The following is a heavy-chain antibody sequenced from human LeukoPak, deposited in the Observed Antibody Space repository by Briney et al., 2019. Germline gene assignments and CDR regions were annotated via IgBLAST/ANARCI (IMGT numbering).Heavy chain of an antibody. CDR2: ISYDGSNK. V-gene: IGHV3-30*18. Sequence: PGRSLRLSCAASGFTFSSYGMHWVRQAPGKGLEWVAVISYDGSNKYYADSVKGRFTISRDNSKNTLYLQMNSLRAEDTAVYYCAKDPRVSYSSGWYAAWGQGTLVTVSS. D-gene: IGHD6-19*01. CDR1: GFTFSSYG. CDR3: AKDPRVSYSSGWYAA. J-gene: IGHJ5*02.